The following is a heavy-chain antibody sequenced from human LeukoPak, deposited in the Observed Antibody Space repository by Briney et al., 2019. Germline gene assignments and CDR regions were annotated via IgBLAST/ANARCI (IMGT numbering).Heavy chain of an antibody. J-gene: IGHJ4*02. V-gene: IGHV4-39*07. CDR1: GGSISSSSYY. D-gene: IGHD3-10*01. CDR3: AGDYHGSGSYYY. Sequence: SETLSLTCTVSGGSISSSSYYWGWIRQPPGKGLEWIGSIYYSGSTYYNPSLKSRVTISVDTSKNQFSLKLSSVTAADTAVYYCAGDYHGSGSYYYWGQGTLVTVSS. CDR2: IYYSGST.